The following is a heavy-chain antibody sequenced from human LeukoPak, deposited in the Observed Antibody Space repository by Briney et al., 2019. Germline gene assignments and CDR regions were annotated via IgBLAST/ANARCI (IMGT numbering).Heavy chain of an antibody. CDR2: ISGSGGST. CDR1: GFTFSSYA. Sequence: GGSLRLSCAASGFTFSSYAMSWVRQAPGKGLEWVSAISGSGGSTYYADSVKGRFTISRDNSKNTLYLQMNSLRAEDTAVYYCAKAAGYSSSWYSGGVFDIWGQGTMVTVSS. J-gene: IGHJ3*02. CDR3: AKAAGYSSSWYSGGVFDI. D-gene: IGHD6-13*01. V-gene: IGHV3-23*01.